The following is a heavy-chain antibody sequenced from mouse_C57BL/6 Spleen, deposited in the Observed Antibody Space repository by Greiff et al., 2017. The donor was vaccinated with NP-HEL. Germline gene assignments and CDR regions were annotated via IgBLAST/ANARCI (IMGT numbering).Heavy chain of an antibody. V-gene: IGHV1-82*01. CDR2: IYPGDGDT. CDR1: GYAFSSSW. D-gene: IGHD2-3*01. J-gene: IGHJ3*01. Sequence: SGPELVKPGASVKISCKASGYAFSSSWMNWVKQRPGKGLEWIGRIYPGDGDTNYNGKFKGKATLTADKSSSTAYMQLSSLTSEDSAVYFCAREGLIYDGYSAWFAYWGQGTLVTVSA. CDR3: AREGLIYDGYSAWFAY.